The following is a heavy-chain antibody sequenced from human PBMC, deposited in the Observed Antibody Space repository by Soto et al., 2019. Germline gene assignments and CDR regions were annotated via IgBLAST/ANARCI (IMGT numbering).Heavy chain of an antibody. CDR3: ARETTVVIRGAFDI. CDR1: GGSISSYY. D-gene: IGHD4-17*01. J-gene: IGHJ3*02. V-gene: IGHV4-59*01. CDR2: IYYSGST. Sequence: SETLALTCTVSGGSISSYYWSWIRQPPGKGLEWIGYIYYSGSTNYNPSLKSRVTISVDTSKNQFSLKLSSVTAADTAVYYCARETTVVIRGAFDIWGQGTMVTVSS.